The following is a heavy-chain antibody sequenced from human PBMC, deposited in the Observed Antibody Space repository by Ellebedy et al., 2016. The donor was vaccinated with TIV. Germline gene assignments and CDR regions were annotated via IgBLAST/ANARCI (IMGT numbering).Heavy chain of an antibody. D-gene: IGHD2-8*02. CDR1: GYTFISDL. J-gene: IGHJ4*02. V-gene: IGHV1-46*01. CDR3: AREGGVYFFDY. CDR2: VNPSNGCT. Sequence: AASVKVSCKSSGYTFISDLIHWVRQAPGQGLEWMGAVNPSNGCTGYAQKFQGRVTMTRDTSASTVYLELSSLRAEDTAVYYCAREGGVYFFDYWGQGTLVTVSS.